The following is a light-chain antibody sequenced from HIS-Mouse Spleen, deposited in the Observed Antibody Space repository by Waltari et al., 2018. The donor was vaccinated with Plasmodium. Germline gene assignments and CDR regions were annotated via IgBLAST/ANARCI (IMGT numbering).Light chain of an antibody. CDR1: ALPQKY. J-gene: IGLJ3*02. CDR2: EDS. V-gene: IGLV3-10*01. CDR3: YSTDSSGNHRV. Sequence: SYELTQPPSVSVSPGKTARITCSGGALPQKYAYWDQQKSGQAPVLVIDEDSKRPAGIPERFSGSSSGTMATLTISGAQVEDEADYYCYSTDSSGNHRVFGGGTKLTVL.